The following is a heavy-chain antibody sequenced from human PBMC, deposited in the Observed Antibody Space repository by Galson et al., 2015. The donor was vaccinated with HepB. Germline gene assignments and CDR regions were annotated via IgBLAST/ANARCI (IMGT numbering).Heavy chain of an antibody. D-gene: IGHD1-26*01. CDR2: IKSKTDGGTT. V-gene: IGHV3-15*01. CDR3: TTGGDYSGSYYAAFDI. CDR1: GFTFSNAW. Sequence: SLRLSCAASGFTFSNAWMSWVRQAPRKGLEWVGRIKSKTDGGTTDYAAPVKGRFTISRDDSKNTLYLQMNSLKTEDTAVYYCTTGGDYSGSYYAAFDIWGQGTMVTVSS. J-gene: IGHJ3*02.